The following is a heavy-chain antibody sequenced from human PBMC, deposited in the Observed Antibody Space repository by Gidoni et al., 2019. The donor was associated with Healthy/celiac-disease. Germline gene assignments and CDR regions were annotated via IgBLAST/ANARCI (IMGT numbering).Heavy chain of an antibody. CDR1: GCTFSSES. CDR3: ARDWQLLAIAYYYYYMDV. J-gene: IGHJ6*03. D-gene: IGHD6-6*01. V-gene: IGHV3-21*01. Sequence: EVQLVESGGGLVKPGGSRRLSGADAGCTFSSESMNWVRQAPVKGRGLVSSISSCSRSLSHADSVKGLFTISRDNAKTSLYLPLTSLRAEDTAVYFCARDWQLLAIAYYYYYMDVWGKGTTVTVSS. CDR2: ISSCSRSL.